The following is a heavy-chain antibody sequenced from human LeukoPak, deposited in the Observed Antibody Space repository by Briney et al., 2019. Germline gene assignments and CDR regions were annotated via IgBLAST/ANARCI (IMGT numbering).Heavy chain of an antibody. Sequence: GRSLRLSCVASGFTFSTYSMNWVRQAPGKGLEWVSSISSSSNYIYYADSVKGRFTISRDNAKNSLYLQMNSLRAEDTAVYYCAQNFYDSSGLYFDYWGQEPWSPSPQ. CDR2: ISSSSNYI. CDR3: AQNFYDSSGLYFDY. D-gene: IGHD3-22*01. CDR1: GFTFSTYS. J-gene: IGHJ4*01. V-gene: IGHV3-21*01.